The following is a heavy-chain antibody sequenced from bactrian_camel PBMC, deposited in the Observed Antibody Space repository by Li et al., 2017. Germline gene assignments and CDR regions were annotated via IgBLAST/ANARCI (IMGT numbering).Heavy chain of an antibody. CDR3: AATFGNRCGSRSSALAYNEYLS. V-gene: IGHV3S55*01. CDR2: INVASQI. Sequence: VESGGGSVQAGGSLRPSCTASGFTFDDSDMGWYRQAPGNECELVSTINVASQIYYADSVKGRFTISKDTAKNTLYLQLNSLKPEDTAVYYCAATFGNRCGSRSSALAYNEYLSWGRGTQVTVS. J-gene: IGHJ4*01. D-gene: IGHD6*01. CDR1: GFTFDDSD.